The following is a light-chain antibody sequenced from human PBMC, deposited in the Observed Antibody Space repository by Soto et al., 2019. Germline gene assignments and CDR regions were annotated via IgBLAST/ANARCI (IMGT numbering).Light chain of an antibody. CDR2: GTS. V-gene: IGKV3D-20*02. J-gene: IGKJ2*01. Sequence: EIVLTQSPGIMYLSPGERATLSCRASQTVGRSYLAWYQQKPGQAPRLLIFGTSTRATGIPDRFSGGGSGTDFTLTISRLDPEDYAVYYCQQRGDWPLYAFGQGTKLEIK. CDR1: QTVGRSY. CDR3: QQRGDWPLYA.